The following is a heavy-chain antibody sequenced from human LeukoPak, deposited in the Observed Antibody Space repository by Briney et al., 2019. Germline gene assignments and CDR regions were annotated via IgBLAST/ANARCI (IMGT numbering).Heavy chain of an antibody. CDR2: INYSGDT. V-gene: IGHV4-39*07. CDR3: VRLQPVTGNFDY. D-gene: IGHD1-20*01. Sequence: SETLSLTCTVSGSSIGSSSFYWGWIRQPPGQGLEWIETINYSGDTYYNPSLKSRVTVSVDSSRNQFSLKLSSVTAADTAVYYCVRLQPVTGNFDYWGQGALVTVSS. CDR1: GSSIGSSSFY. J-gene: IGHJ4*02.